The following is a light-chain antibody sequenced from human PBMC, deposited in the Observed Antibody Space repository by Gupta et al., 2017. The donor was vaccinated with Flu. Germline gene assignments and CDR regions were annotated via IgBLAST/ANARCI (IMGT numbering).Light chain of an antibody. J-gene: IGLJ2*01. CDR1: KLADQY. CDR2: QDS. V-gene: IGLV3-1*01. CDR3: QAWDSSTAV. Sequence: SYELSQPPSVSVSPGQTASITCSGDKLADQYAGWYQQKPGQSPLLVIYQDSKRPSGIPERFSGSNSGNTATLTISGTQAMDEADYYCQAWDSSTAVFGGGTKLTVL.